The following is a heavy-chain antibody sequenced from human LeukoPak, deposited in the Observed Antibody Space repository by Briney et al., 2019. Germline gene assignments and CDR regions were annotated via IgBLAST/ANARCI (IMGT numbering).Heavy chain of an antibody. CDR3: ARGPDYYGDYISWFPDAFHI. J-gene: IGHJ3*02. D-gene: IGHD4-17*01. CDR1: GYTFTSYA. CDR2: INTNTGNP. Sequence: ASVKVSCKASGYTFTSYAMNWVRQAPGQGLEWMGWINTNTGNPTYAQGFTGRFVFSLDTSVSTAYLQISSLKAEDTAVYYCARGPDYYGDYISWFPDAFHIWGQGTLVSVSP. V-gene: IGHV7-4-1*02.